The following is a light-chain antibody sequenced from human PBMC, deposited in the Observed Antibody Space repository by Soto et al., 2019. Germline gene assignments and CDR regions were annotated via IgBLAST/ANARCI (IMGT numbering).Light chain of an antibody. Sequence: QSVLTQPRSVSGSPGQSVTISCTGTSSDVGDYNYVSWYQHHPGKPPKLLIYAVNMRPSGVPDRFSGSKSVNTASLTVSGLPAEEEADYSCCSYAGSYTWVFGGGTKVTVL. J-gene: IGLJ3*02. CDR2: AVN. CDR1: SSDVGDYNY. V-gene: IGLV2-11*01. CDR3: CSYAGSYTWV.